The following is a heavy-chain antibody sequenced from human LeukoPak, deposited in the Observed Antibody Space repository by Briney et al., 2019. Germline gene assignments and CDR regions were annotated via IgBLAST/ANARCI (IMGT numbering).Heavy chain of an antibody. D-gene: IGHD1-26*01. J-gene: IGHJ4*02. CDR2: INNDGSGT. CDR1: GFSFSSYW. Sequence: GGSLRLSCAASGFSFSSYWMHWVRQAPGKGLVWVSRINNDGSGTNYADSVKGRFTISRDNAKNTLYLQMNSLRAEDTAVYYCASGDSSGSYRDSCDHWGQGTLVTVSS. V-gene: IGHV3-74*01. CDR3: ASGDSSGSYRDSCDH.